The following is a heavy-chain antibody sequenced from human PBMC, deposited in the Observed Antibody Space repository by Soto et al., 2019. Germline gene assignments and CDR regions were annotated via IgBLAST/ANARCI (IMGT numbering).Heavy chain of an antibody. CDR1: GFTFSSYG. J-gene: IGHJ4*02. CDR3: AKVSVYLPYYFDY. Sequence: PGGSLRLSCAASGFTFSSYGMHWFRQAPGKGLEWVAVISYDGSNKYYADSVKGRFTISRDNSKNTLYLQMNSLRAEDTAVYYCAKVSVYLPYYFDYWGQGTLVTVSS. CDR2: ISYDGSNK. D-gene: IGHD2-8*01. V-gene: IGHV3-30*18.